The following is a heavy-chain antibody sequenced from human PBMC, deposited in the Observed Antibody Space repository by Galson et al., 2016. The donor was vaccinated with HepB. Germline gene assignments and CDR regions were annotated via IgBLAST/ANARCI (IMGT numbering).Heavy chain of an antibody. Sequence: SLRLSCAVSGFTFKACYMTWVRQAPGKGLEWVAHIKQDGSEKYFVDSVKGRFTISRDNAKNSLYVQMNSLRVEDTAVYYCARVGGSGTYDSLDYWGQGTLVTVSS. CDR3: ARVGGSGTYDSLDY. V-gene: IGHV3-7*01. CDR1: GFTFKACY. J-gene: IGHJ4*02. D-gene: IGHD3-10*01. CDR2: IKQDGSEK.